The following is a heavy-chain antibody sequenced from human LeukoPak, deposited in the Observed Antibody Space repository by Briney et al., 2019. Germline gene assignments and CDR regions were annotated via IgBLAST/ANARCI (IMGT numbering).Heavy chain of an antibody. CDR1: GFTFSNYT. D-gene: IGHD3-22*01. CDR3: AKASYYYDSSGIDY. V-gene: IGHV3-21*01. J-gene: IGHJ4*02. Sequence: GGSLRLSCAASGFTFSNYTMNWVRQAPGKGLEWVSSISSSSSYIYYADSVKGRFTISRDNAKNSLYLQMNSLRAEDTAVYYCAKASYYYDSSGIDYWGQGTLVTVSS. CDR2: ISSSSSYI.